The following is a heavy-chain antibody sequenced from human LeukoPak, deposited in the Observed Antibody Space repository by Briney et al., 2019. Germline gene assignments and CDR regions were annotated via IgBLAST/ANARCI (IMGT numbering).Heavy chain of an antibody. D-gene: IGHD4-17*01. Sequence: SETLSLTCTVSGGSISSYYWSWTRRPPGKGLEWIGYIYYSGSTNYNPSLKSRVTISVDTSKNQFSLKLSSVTAADTAVYYCARIKYGHYIDYWGQGTLVTVSS. J-gene: IGHJ4*02. CDR2: IYYSGST. CDR3: ARIKYGHYIDY. V-gene: IGHV4-59*08. CDR1: GGSISSYY.